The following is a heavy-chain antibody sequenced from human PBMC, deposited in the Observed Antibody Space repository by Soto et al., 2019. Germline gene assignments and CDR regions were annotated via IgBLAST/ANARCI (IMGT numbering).Heavy chain of an antibody. CDR3: ARSAGGVFGIIREGTTWCDT. CDR2: INPNGGST. Sequence: ASLKVSCKAPVDTLTSYYMHWVRQALGHGLEWMGVINPNGGSTRFAQKFQGRVTMTSDTSTSTVYMELRGLTSEDTAGYYCARSAGGVFGIIREGTTWCDTLGKGSLVT. D-gene: IGHD3-16*01. V-gene: IGHV1-46*01. CDR1: VDTLTSYY. J-gene: IGHJ5*02.